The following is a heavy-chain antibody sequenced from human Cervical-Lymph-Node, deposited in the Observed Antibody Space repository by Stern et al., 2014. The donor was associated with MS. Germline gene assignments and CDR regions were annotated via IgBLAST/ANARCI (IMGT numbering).Heavy chain of an antibody. J-gene: IGHJ4*02. Sequence: VQLVQSGAEVKKPGSSGKVSCKASGGTFSTYPISWVRQAPGQGLEWMGGIIPIFGRSNYAQKFQGRVTISADESTRTAYMELSSLRSEDSAVYYCASLAVAAIQPNNWGQGTQVTVSS. D-gene: IGHD6-19*01. CDR3: ASLAVAAIQPNN. CDR2: IIPIFGRS. CDR1: GGTFSTYP. V-gene: IGHV1-69*01.